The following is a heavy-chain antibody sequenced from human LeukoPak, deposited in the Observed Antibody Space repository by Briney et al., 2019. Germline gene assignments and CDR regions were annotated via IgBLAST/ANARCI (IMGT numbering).Heavy chain of an antibody. J-gene: IGHJ4*02. V-gene: IGHV1-69*06. CDR2: IIPIFGTA. Sequence: ASVKVSCKASGGTFSSYAISWVRQAPGQGLEWMGGIIPIFGTANYAKKFQGRVTITADKSTSTAYMELSSLRSEDTAVYYCAESGPDSSGWYYFDYWGQGTLVTVSS. CDR3: AESGPDSSGWYYFDY. CDR1: GGTFSSYA. D-gene: IGHD6-19*01.